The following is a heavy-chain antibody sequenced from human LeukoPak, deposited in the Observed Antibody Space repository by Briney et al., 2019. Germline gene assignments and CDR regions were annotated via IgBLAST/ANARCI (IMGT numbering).Heavy chain of an antibody. Sequence: ASVKVSCKASGYTFTSYGISWVRQAPGQGLEWMGWISAYNGNTNYAQKLQGRVTITADESTSTAYMELSSLRSEDTAVYYCARDNYYDSSGQYYYYGMDVWGQGTTVTVSS. D-gene: IGHD3-22*01. CDR1: GYTFTSYG. V-gene: IGHV1-18*01. CDR2: ISAYNGNT. CDR3: ARDNYYDSSGQYYYYGMDV. J-gene: IGHJ6*02.